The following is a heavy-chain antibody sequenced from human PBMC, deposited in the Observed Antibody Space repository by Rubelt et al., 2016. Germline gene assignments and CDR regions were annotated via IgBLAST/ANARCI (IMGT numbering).Heavy chain of an antibody. D-gene: IGHD2-8*01. CDR1: GFSLSTSGVG. Sequence: QITLKESGPTLVKPTQTLTLTCTFSGFSLSTSGVGVGWIRQPPGKALEWLALIYWDDDKYYIPSLKNRLTLTKDTSKNQVVLTMTNIYPVDTATYYCAHAQTPYDYGDYWGQGTLVTVSS. CDR3: AHAQTPYDYGDY. J-gene: IGHJ4*02. CDR2: IYWDDDK. V-gene: IGHV2-5*02.